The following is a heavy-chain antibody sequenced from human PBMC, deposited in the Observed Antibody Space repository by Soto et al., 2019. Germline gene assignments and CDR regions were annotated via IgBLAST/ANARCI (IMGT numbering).Heavy chain of an antibody. CDR3: ARYRRYSSSWYWFDP. D-gene: IGHD6-13*01. CDR2: IKQDGSEK. CDR1: GFTFSSYW. J-gene: IGHJ5*02. Sequence: GGSLRLSCAASGFTFSSYWMSWVRQAPGKGLEWVANIKQDGSEKYYEDSVKGRFTISRDNAKNSLYLQMNSLRAEDTAVYYCARYRRYSSSWYWFDPWGQGTLVTVSS. V-gene: IGHV3-7*03.